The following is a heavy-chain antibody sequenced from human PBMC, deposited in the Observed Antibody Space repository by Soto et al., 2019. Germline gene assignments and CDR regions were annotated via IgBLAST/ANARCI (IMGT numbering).Heavy chain of an antibody. CDR2: IYSGGKI. CDR1: GFTVRAKY. V-gene: IGHV3-53*01. J-gene: IGHJ6*02. D-gene: IGHD2-15*01. CDR3: ARDSGLIRENYGMDV. Sequence: ELLLVESGGGVIQPGGSLRLSCAASGFTVRAKYMTWVRQAPGRGLEWVSVIYSGGKIYYPDSVKGRFTTSRDSSQNTMFLQMNNPSVEDTAVYYCARDSGLIRENYGMDVWGQGTTVAVSS.